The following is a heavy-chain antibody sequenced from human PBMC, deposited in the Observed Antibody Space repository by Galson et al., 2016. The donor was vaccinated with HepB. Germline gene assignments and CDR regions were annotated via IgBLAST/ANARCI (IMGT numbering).Heavy chain of an antibody. Sequence: SLRLSCAASGFTFEDYNMHWVRQRPGKGLEWVSLISWNGGKTYYADSLKGRFTNSRDNSISSLFLQMNSLRPEDTALYYCAKDGCKSRSCIIDAWGKGTLVTVAS. V-gene: IGHV3-43*01. CDR2: ISWNGGKT. CDR1: GFTFEDYN. J-gene: IGHJ5*02. D-gene: IGHD2/OR15-2a*01. CDR3: AKDGCKSRSCIIDA.